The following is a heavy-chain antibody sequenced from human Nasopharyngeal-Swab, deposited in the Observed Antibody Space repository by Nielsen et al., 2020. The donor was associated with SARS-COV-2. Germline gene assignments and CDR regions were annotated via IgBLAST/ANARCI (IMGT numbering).Heavy chain of an antibody. CDR3: ARGEIAVAGTSSPYYYGMDV. J-gene: IGHJ6*02. D-gene: IGHD6-19*01. V-gene: IGHV4-59*01. Sequence: WIRQPPGKGLEWIGYIYYSGSTNYNPSLKSRVTISVDTSKNQFSLKLSSVTAADTAVYYCARGEIAVAGTSSPYYYGMDVWGQGTTVTVSS. CDR2: IYYSGST.